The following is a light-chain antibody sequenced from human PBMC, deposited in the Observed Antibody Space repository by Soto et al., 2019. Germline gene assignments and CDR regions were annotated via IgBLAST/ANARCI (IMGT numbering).Light chain of an antibody. Sequence: EIKLTLSPSFVSASVGERITMTCRASQGISSYLAWYQQKPGKAPKLLIYAASTLQSGVPSRFSGSGSGTDFTLTISSLQPEDFATYYCQQANSFPLTFGEGTKVDIK. CDR1: QGISSY. CDR3: QQANSFPLT. V-gene: IGKV1-9*01. CDR2: AAS. J-gene: IGKJ4*01.